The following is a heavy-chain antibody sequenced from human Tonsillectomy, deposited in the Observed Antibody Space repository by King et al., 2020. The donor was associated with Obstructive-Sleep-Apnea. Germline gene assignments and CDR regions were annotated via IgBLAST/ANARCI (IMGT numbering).Heavy chain of an antibody. Sequence: VQLQESGPGLVNPSETLSHTCTVSGASITSYFWTWVRQPPGKGLEWIGYMIYSGISSYSPSLKSRVTMSVDTSKNQLSLKLTSVTAADTALYYCARNRVEGAYALDIWGQGTMVTVSS. CDR1: GASITSYF. CDR3: ARNRVEGAYALDI. CDR2: MIYSGIS. D-gene: IGHD1-14*01. V-gene: IGHV4-59*01. J-gene: IGHJ3*02.